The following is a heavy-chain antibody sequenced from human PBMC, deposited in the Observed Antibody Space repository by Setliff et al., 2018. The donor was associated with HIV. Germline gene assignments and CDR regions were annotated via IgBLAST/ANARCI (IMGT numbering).Heavy chain of an antibody. CDR2: ISGSSANI. J-gene: IGHJ4*02. Sequence: PGGSLRLSCAASGFTFNTYSMNWVRQAPGKGLEWISYISGSSANIQYADSVRGRFTISRDNAKNSMYLQMNSLRAEDTAVYYCAKDWPNAVTGTFGDSWGQGTLVTVSS. CDR3: AKDWPNAVTGTFGDS. V-gene: IGHV3-48*01. D-gene: IGHD6-19*01. CDR1: GFTFNTYS.